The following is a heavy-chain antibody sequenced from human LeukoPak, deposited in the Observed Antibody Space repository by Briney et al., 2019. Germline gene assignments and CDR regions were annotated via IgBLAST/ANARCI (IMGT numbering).Heavy chain of an antibody. CDR2: ISSSGSTI. V-gene: IGHV3-48*03. D-gene: IGHD6-13*01. CDR3: ARDKRVAAGPLLDY. CDR1: VFTFSSYE. J-gene: IGHJ4*02. Sequence: GGSLRLSCAASVFTFSSYEMNWVREAPGKGLEGGSYISSSGSTIYYAESVKGRFTIFRDNAKNSLYLQMNSLRAEDTAVYYCARDKRVAAGPLLDYWGQGTLVTVSS.